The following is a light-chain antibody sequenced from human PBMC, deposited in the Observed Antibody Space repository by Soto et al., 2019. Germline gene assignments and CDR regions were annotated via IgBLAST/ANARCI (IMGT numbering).Light chain of an antibody. Sequence: DIQLTQSPSFLSASVGDRVTITCRASQDINTYLAWYQQKPGKAPKLLIFAASTLQNGVPSRFSGSGSGTEFTVTITSLQPEDFATYYCEQRKSYPITFGQGTRLEIK. CDR1: QDINTY. J-gene: IGKJ5*01. CDR2: AAS. CDR3: EQRKSYPIT. V-gene: IGKV1-9*01.